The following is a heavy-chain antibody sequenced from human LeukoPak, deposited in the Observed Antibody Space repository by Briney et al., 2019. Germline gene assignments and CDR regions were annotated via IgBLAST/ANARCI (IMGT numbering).Heavy chain of an antibody. D-gene: IGHD2-15*01. CDR1: GYTFTSYG. CDR3: AREDCSGGSCYSGYY. Sequence: GASVKVSCKASGYTFTSYGISWVRQAPGQGLEWMGWISAYNGNTNYAQKFQGRVTMSTDTSTNTAYMGLRSLRSDDTAIYYCAREDCSGGSCYSGYYWGQGTLVTVSS. V-gene: IGHV1-18*01. J-gene: IGHJ4*02. CDR2: ISAYNGNT.